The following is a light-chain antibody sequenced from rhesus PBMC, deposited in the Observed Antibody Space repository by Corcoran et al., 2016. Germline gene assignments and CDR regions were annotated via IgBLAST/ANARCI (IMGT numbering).Light chain of an antibody. J-gene: IGKJ3*01. CDR3: VQAIAFPFT. CDR1: QSLLHSNGNTY. Sequence: DIVMTQTILSLPITPGEPASISCRSSQSLLHSNGNTYLHWYLQKPGKSPQLLIYGGSNRASGVPDRCSGSGSGTDCTLKISKVEAEDVGVYYCVQAIAFPFTFGPGTKLDIK. V-gene: IGKV2-72*01. CDR2: GGS.